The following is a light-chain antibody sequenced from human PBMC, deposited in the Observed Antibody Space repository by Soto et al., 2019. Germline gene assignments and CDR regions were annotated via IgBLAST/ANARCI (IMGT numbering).Light chain of an antibody. CDR2: DAS. V-gene: IGKV1-5*01. Sequence: DIQMTQSPSTLSASVGDRVTITCRASQSISFWLAWYQQKPGSAPNPLIYDASTLGGGVPSRFSGSGSGTEFTLTISNLQPDDFASYCCQQYNSCPLTFGGGTRVEIK. CDR1: QSISFW. J-gene: IGKJ4*01. CDR3: QQYNSCPLT.